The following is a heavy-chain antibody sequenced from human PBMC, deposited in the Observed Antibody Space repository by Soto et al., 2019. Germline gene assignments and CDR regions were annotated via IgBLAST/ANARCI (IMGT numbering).Heavy chain of an antibody. D-gene: IGHD2-15*01. Sequence: EVQLLESGGGLVQPGGSLRLSCAASGFTFSSYAMSWVRQAPGKGLEWVSAISGSGGSTYYADSVKGRFTISRDNSKNTLYLQINSLRAEDTAVYYCAKDLYCSGGSCYGTIYYGMDVWGQGTTVTVSS. CDR1: GFTFSSYA. J-gene: IGHJ6*02. CDR3: AKDLYCSGGSCYGTIYYGMDV. CDR2: ISGSGGST. V-gene: IGHV3-23*01.